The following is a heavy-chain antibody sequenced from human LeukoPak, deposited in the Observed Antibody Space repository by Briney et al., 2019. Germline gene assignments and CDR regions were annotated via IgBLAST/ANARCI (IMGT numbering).Heavy chain of an antibody. V-gene: IGHV3-66*01. CDR1: GFXISSNY. Sequence: GGSLRLSCAASGFXISSNYISWVRQAPGKGLEWVSVIFSGGSTYYADSVKGRFTISRDNSKNTLYLQMNSLRAEDTAVYYCARKASHYDSSGYFNVGVFDYWGQGTLVTVSS. D-gene: IGHD3-22*01. CDR3: ARKASHYDSSGYFNVGVFDY. J-gene: IGHJ4*02. CDR2: IFSGGST.